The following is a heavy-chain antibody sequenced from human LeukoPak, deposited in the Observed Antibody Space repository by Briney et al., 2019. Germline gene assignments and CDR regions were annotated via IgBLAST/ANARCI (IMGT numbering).Heavy chain of an antibody. CDR3: ARDYLAVAGTEAGY. CDR2: IYTSGST. CDR1: GGSISSGSYY. J-gene: IGHJ4*02. Sequence: PSETLSLTCTVSGGSISSGSYYWSWIRQPAGKGLEWIGRIYTSGSTNYNPSLKSRVTISVDTSKNQFSLKLSSVTAADTAVYYCARDYLAVAGTEAGYWGQGTLVTVSS. V-gene: IGHV4-61*02. D-gene: IGHD6-19*01.